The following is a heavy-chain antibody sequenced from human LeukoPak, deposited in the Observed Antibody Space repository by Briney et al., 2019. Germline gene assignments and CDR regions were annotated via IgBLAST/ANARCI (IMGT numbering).Heavy chain of an antibody. Sequence: SQTLSLTCAISGDSVSSNSVAWNWIRQSPSRGLEWLGGTYYRSKWYNDYAVSVKSRITINPDTSKNQFSLQLNSVTPEDTAVYYCARGQTGSGRIFDYWGQGTLVTVSS. CDR2: TYYRSKWYN. V-gene: IGHV6-1*01. D-gene: IGHD2-15*01. J-gene: IGHJ4*02. CDR1: GDSVSSNSVA. CDR3: ARGQTGSGRIFDY.